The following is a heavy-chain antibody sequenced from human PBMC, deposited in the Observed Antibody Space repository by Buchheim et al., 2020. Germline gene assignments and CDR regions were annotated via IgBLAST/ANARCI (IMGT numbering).Heavy chain of an antibody. CDR2: IKSKIDGGTT. CDR3: TTDQAHMITFGGVIAPDY. CDR1: GFTFSNAW. D-gene: IGHD3-16*02. Sequence: EVQLVESGGGLVKSGGSLKLSCAASGFTFSNAWMSWVRQAPGKGLEWVGRIKSKIDGGTTDYAAPVKGRFTISRDDSKNTLSLQMNSLKTEDTAVYYCTTDQAHMITFGGVIAPDYWGQGTL. V-gene: IGHV3-15*01. J-gene: IGHJ4*02.